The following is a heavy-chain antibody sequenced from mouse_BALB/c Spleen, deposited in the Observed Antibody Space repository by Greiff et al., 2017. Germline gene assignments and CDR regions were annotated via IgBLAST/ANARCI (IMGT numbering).Heavy chain of an antibody. CDR2: ISSGGGST. CDR1: GFAFSSYD. Sequence: EVKMVESGGGLVKPGGSLKLSCAASGFAFSSYDMSWVRQTPEKRLEWVAYISSGGGSTYYPDTVKGRFTISRDNAKNTLYLQMSSLKSEDTAMYYCARQNYGNYEEYFDYWGQGTTLTVSS. CDR3: ARQNYGNYEEYFDY. J-gene: IGHJ2*01. V-gene: IGHV5-12-1*01. D-gene: IGHD2-1*01.